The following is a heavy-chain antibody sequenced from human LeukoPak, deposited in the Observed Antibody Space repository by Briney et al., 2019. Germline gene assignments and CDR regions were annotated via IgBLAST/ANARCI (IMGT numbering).Heavy chain of an antibody. Sequence: GESLKISCKGSGYSFTSYWIGWVRQMPGKGLEWMGIIYPGDSDTRYSPSFQGQVTISADKSISTAYLQWSSLKASDTAIYYCASDYGSGSYFGSTYYYYGMDVWGQGTTVTVSS. V-gene: IGHV5-51*01. CDR2: IYPGDSDT. CDR3: ASDYGSGSYFGSTYYYYGMDV. J-gene: IGHJ6*02. CDR1: GYSFTSYW. D-gene: IGHD3-10*01.